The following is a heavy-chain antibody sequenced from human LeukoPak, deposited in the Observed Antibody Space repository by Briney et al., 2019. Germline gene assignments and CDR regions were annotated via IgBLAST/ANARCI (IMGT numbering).Heavy chain of an antibody. CDR2: INTNTGNP. D-gene: IGHD2-15*01. CDR1: VYRFTRYG. J-gene: IGHJ4*02. V-gene: IGHV7-4-1*02. Sequence: ASVKVSCEASVYRFTRYGITWVRQAPGQGLEWMGWINTNTGNPTYAQGFTGRFVFSLDTSVSTAYLQISSLKAEDTAVYYCARLRGPNCSGGSCYDYWGQGTLVTVSS. CDR3: ARLRGPNCSGGSCYDY.